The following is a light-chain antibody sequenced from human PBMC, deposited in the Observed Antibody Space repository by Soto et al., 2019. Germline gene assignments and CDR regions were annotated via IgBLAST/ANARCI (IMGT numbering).Light chain of an antibody. V-gene: IGKV1-5*01. CDR2: DVS. CDR3: QQYNSYAVA. J-gene: IGKJ1*01. CDR1: QSVSNW. Sequence: DIQITQSPSTLSASVGDRVTITCRATQSVSNWLAWYQQRPGQAPKFLIYDVSTLESGVPSRFSGSGSGTEFTLTISSLQPDDFATYYCQQYNSYAVAFGQGTKVDIK.